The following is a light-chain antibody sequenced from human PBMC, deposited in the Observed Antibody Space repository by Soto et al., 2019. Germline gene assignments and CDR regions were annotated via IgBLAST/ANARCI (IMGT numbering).Light chain of an antibody. CDR1: QSVNSN. J-gene: IGKJ4*01. CDR3: QQYNNWPPLT. V-gene: IGKV3-15*01. CDR2: GAS. Sequence: EIVMTQSPATPSVSPGERATLSCRASQSVNSNLAWYQQKPGQAPRLLIYGASTRATGIPARFSGSGSGTEFTLTISSLQSEDFAVYCCQQYNNWPPLTFGGGTKVDI.